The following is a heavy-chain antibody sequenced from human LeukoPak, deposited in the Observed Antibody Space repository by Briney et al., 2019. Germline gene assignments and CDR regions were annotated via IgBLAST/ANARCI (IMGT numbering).Heavy chain of an antibody. J-gene: IGHJ6*03. CDR3: ARGLWGDFWSGDYYYYYMDV. V-gene: IGHV1-8*01. CDR1: GYTFTSHD. D-gene: IGHD3-3*01. Sequence: ASVKVSCKASGYTFTSHDINWVRQATGQGLEWMGWMNPNRGDTGYAQKFQGRVTITRNTSISTAYMELSSLRSEDTAVYYCARGLWGDFWSGDYYYYYMDVWGKGTTVTVSS. CDR2: MNPNRGDT.